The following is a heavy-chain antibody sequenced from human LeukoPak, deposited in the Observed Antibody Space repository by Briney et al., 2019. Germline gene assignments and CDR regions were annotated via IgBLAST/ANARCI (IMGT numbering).Heavy chain of an antibody. Sequence: HPGRSLRLSCAASGFTFSSYAMHWVRQAPGKGLEWVAVISYDGSNKYYADSVKGRFTISRDNSQNTLYLQMNSLRAEDSAVYYCAKDWAGSDRRYYFDYWGQGTLVTVSS. J-gene: IGHJ4*02. V-gene: IGHV3-30-3*01. CDR2: ISYDGSNK. CDR3: AKDWAGSDRRYYFDY. CDR1: GFTFSSYA. D-gene: IGHD3-22*01.